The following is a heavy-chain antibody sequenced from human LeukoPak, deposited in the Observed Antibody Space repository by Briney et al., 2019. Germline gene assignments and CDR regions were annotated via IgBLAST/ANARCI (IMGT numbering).Heavy chain of an antibody. D-gene: IGHD6-13*01. Sequence: PSETLSLTCAVYGGSFSGYYWSWIRQPPGKGLEWIGEINHSGSTNYNPSLKSRVTISVDTSKNQFSLKLSSVTAADTAVYYCARDRRIAAAETTYYYYYYMDVWGKGTTVTISS. V-gene: IGHV4-34*01. CDR1: GGSFSGYY. J-gene: IGHJ6*03. CDR2: INHSGST. CDR3: ARDRRIAAAETTYYYYYYMDV.